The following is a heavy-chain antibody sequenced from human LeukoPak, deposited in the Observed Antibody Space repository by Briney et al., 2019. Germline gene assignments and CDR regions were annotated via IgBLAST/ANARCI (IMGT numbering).Heavy chain of an antibody. Sequence: GGSLRLSCTASGFTFSVYSMNWVRQAPGKGLEWLSYITSTSSPIYYADSVKGRFTISRDNSKNTLYLQMNSLRAEDTAVYYCAKAITMIVVVSAFDIWGQGTMVTVSS. CDR1: GFTFSVYS. CDR3: AKAITMIVVVSAFDI. D-gene: IGHD3-22*01. CDR2: ITSTSSPI. J-gene: IGHJ3*02. V-gene: IGHV3-48*01.